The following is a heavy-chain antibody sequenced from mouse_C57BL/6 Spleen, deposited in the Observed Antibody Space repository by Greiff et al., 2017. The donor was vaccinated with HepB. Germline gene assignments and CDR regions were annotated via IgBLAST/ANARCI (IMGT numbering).Heavy chain of an antibody. Sequence: VQLQQSGAELVKPGASVKLSCKASGYTFTSYWMHWVKQRPGQGLEWIGMIHPNSGSTNYNEKFKSKATLTVDKSSSTADMQLSSLTSEDSAVYYCARGDYGSSSWFAYWGQGTLVTVSA. CDR1: GYTFTSYW. CDR2: IHPNSGST. V-gene: IGHV1-64*01. J-gene: IGHJ3*01. D-gene: IGHD1-1*01. CDR3: ARGDYGSSSWFAY.